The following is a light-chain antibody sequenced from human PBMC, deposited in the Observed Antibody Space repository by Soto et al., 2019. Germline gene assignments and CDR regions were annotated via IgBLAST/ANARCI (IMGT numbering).Light chain of an antibody. CDR2: DAY. CDR3: QQDDNMPLT. CDR1: QDIGNY. V-gene: IGKV1-33*01. J-gene: IGKJ4*01. Sequence: DIQMPQSPSALSASVGDRVTITCQASQDIGNYLNWYQQKPGKAPALLIYDAYTLETGVPSRFSGSGFGTDFSFTINSLQPEDIATYYCQQDDNMPLTFGGGTKLEIK.